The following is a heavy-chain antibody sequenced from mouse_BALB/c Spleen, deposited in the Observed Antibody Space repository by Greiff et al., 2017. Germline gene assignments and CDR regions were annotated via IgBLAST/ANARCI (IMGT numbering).Heavy chain of an antibody. CDR3: ARGGLRSLYAMDY. Sequence: EVMLVESGGGLVQPGGSRKLSCAASGFTFSSFGMHWVRQAPEKGLEWVAYISSGSSTIYYADTVKGRFTISRDNPKNTLFLQMTSLRSEDTAMYYCARGGLRSLYAMDYWGQGTSVTVSS. D-gene: IGHD2-4*01. J-gene: IGHJ4*01. V-gene: IGHV5-17*02. CDR1: GFTFSSFG. CDR2: ISSGSSTI.